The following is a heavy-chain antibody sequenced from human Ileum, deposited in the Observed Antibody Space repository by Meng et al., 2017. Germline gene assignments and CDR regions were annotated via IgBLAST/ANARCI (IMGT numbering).Heavy chain of an antibody. CDR3: ASRYSSSPGWFDP. D-gene: IGHD6-6*01. V-gene: IGHV4-39*02. Sequence: HLQLQESGPGLVKPSETLSLTVTLSGGSISGGTCYWVWLRQPPGKGLEWIGSFYYPALASYNPSLKSRVTIAADTSRNNFSLRLTSVTAADTAVYYCASRYSSSPGWFDPWGQGTLVTVSS. J-gene: IGHJ5*02. CDR1: GGSISGGTCY. CDR2: FYYPALA.